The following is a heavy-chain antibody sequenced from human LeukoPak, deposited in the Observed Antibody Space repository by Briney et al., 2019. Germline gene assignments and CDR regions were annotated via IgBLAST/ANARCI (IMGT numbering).Heavy chain of an antibody. CDR3: ARDYIAVAGNWFDP. D-gene: IGHD6-19*01. CDR2: INPNSGGT. J-gene: IGHJ5*02. CDR1: GYTFTGYD. Sequence: GASVKVSCKASGYTFTGYDMHWVRQAPGQGLEWMGWINPNSGGTNYAQKFQGRVTMTRDTSISTAYMELSRLRSDDTAVYYCARDYIAVAGNWFDPWGQGTLVTVSS. V-gene: IGHV1-2*02.